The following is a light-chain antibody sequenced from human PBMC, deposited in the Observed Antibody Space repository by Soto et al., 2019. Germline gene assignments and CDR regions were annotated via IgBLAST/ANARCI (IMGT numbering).Light chain of an antibody. CDR1: QTISNW. CDR2: DAS. Sequence: DIQMTQSPSTLSASVGDRVTITCRASQTISNWLAWYQQKPGKAPKVLIYDASTLDGGVPSRFSGRRSGTDFTLTISSLQPEDFATYYCQQYNSYPWTFGQGTKVDIK. CDR3: QQYNSYPWT. V-gene: IGKV1-5*01. J-gene: IGKJ1*01.